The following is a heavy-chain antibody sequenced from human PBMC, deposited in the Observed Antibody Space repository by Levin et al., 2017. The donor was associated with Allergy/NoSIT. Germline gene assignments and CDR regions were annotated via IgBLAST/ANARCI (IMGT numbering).Heavy chain of an antibody. D-gene: IGHD1-1*01. CDR1: GFTFSSYW. Sequence: GGSLRLSCAASGFTFSSYWMSWVRQAPGKGLEWVANIKQDGSEKYYVDSVKGRFTISRDNAKNSLYLQMNSLRAEDTAVYYCARGWGDNWNDGDYFDYWGQGTLVTVSS. CDR2: IKQDGSEK. J-gene: IGHJ4*02. V-gene: IGHV3-7*01. CDR3: ARGWGDNWNDGDYFDY.